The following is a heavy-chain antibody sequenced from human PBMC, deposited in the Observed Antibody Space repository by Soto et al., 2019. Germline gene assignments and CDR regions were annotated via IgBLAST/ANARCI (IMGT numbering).Heavy chain of an antibody. CDR1: GYTFTSYA. J-gene: IGHJ5*02. Sequence: QVQLVQSGAEVKKPGASVKVSCKASGYTFTSYAMHWVRQAPGQRLEWMGWINAGNGNTKYSQKFQGRVTITRDTSASTGYMELSSMRSEDTAVYYCAATVTTYWFDPWGQGTLVTVSS. D-gene: IGHD4-17*01. CDR2: INAGNGNT. CDR3: AATVTTYWFDP. V-gene: IGHV1-3*01.